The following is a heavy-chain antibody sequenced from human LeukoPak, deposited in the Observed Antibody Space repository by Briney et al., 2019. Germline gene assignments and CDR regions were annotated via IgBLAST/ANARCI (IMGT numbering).Heavy chain of an antibody. CDR3: ARGADFSSGYSDLYYFDY. CDR2: IYTSGST. CDR1: GGSISSGSYY. J-gene: IGHJ4*02. D-gene: IGHD3-3*01. Sequence: SQTLSLTCTVSGGSISSGSYYWSWIRQPAGKGLEWIGRIYTSGSTNYNPSLKSRVTISVDTSKNQFSLKLSSVTAADTAVYYCARGADFSSGYSDLYYFDYWGQGTLVTVSS. V-gene: IGHV4-61*02.